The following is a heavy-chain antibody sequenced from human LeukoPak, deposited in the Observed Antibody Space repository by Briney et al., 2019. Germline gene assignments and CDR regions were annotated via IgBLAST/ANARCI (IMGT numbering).Heavy chain of an antibody. CDR2: MYYSGST. CDR1: GGSISSGGYY. V-gene: IGHV4-30-4*08. D-gene: IGHD3-22*01. J-gene: IGHJ5*02. Sequence: SETLSLTCTVSGGSISSGGYYWSWIRQPPGKGLEWIAYMYYSGSTYYNPSLKSRVTMSADTSKNQLSLKLSSVTAADTAVYYCARPYYYDSRIDPWGQGILVTVSS. CDR3: ARPYYYDSRIDP.